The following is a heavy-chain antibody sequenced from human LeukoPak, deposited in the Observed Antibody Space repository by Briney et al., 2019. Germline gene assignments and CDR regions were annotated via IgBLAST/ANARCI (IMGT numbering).Heavy chain of an antibody. CDR2: INHSGST. V-gene: IGHV4-34*01. D-gene: IGHD3-22*01. CDR1: GGSFSGYY. J-gene: IGHJ3*02. CDR3: AKSNGYGLINI. Sequence: SETLSLTCAVYGGSFSGYYWSWIRQPPGKGLEWIGEINHSGSTNYNPSLKSRVTISLDTSRNQFSLKLNSVTAADTAVYYCAKSNGYGLINIWGQGTMVTVSS.